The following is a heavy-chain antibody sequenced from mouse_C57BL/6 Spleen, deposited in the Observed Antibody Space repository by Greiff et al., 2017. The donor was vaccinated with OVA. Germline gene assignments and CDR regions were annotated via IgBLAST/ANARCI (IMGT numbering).Heavy chain of an antibody. Sequence: VKLQQPGAELVKPGASVKMSCKASGYTFTSYWITWVKQRPGQGLEWIGDIYPGSGSTNYNEKFKSKATLTVDTSSSTAYMQLSSLTSEDSAVYYCARGETAQATSYAMEYWGQGTSVTVS. V-gene: IGHV1-55*01. J-gene: IGHJ4*01. CDR2: IYPGSGST. D-gene: IGHD3-2*02. CDR3: ARGETAQATSYAMEY. CDR1: GYTFTSYW.